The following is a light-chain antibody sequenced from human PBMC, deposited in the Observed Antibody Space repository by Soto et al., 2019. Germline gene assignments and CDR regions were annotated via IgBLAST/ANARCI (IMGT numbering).Light chain of an antibody. CDR1: QSVSSN. CDR3: QQYNNWPRAT. J-gene: IGKJ4*01. Sequence: EIVMTQSPGTLSVSPGERATLSCRASQSVSSNLAWYQQKPGQAPRLLIYGASTRATGIPARFSGSGSGTEFNLTISSLQSEDFGVYYCQQYNNWPRATFGGGTKVDIK. V-gene: IGKV3-15*01. CDR2: GAS.